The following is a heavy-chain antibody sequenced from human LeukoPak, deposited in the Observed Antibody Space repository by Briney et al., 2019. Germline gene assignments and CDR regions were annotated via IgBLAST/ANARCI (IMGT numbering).Heavy chain of an antibody. J-gene: IGHJ5*02. V-gene: IGHV1-2*06. Sequence: GASVKVSCKASGYTFTGYYIHWVRQAPGQGLEWMGRINPDTGGTDYAQKFQGRITMTRDTSITTAYMELSRLTSDDTAMYYCAKVPPSITAAGNWLDPWGQGALVTVSP. CDR1: GYTFTGYY. CDR3: AKVPPSITAAGNWLDP. CDR2: INPDTGGT. D-gene: IGHD6-13*01.